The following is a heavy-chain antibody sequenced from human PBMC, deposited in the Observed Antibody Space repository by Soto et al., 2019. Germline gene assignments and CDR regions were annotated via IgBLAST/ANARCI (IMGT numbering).Heavy chain of an antibody. D-gene: IGHD5-12*01. Sequence: SLTCTGSGASISSGDYYGSWIRQQPGRGLEWSGYIFYTVGTFYTPSVKSRVTMSVDTAKNQVSLKLTSVTAAGTAVYFCARGRGARIFDLWARGTLVTV. CDR2: IFYTVGT. CDR1: GASISSGDYY. CDR3: ARGRGARIFDL. J-gene: IGHJ4*02. V-gene: IGHV4-31*03.